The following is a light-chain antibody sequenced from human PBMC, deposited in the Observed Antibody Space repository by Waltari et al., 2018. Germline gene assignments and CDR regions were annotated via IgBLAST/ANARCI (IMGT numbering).Light chain of an antibody. V-gene: IGLV3-19*01. CDR1: SLRSSD. CDR3: HSRVVSNVRGA. J-gene: IGLJ2*01. Sequence: SSELTQDPAVSVALGQTVRIPCQGDSLRSSDASWYQQKPGQAPILVIYGKDNRPSGIPDRFSGSTSGNTASLTITGSQAEDEADYYCHSRVVSNVRGAFGGGTKLTVL. CDR2: GKD.